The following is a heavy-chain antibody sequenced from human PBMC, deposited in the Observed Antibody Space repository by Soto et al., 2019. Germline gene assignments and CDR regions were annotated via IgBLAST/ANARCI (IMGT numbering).Heavy chain of an antibody. V-gene: IGHV3-21*01. CDR1: GFTFSDYR. CDR2: ISSSNSYT. CDR3: ARHGGMVRGVIITTHIDY. D-gene: IGHD3-10*01. J-gene: IGHJ4*02. Sequence: EVQLVESGGGLVKPGGSLRLSCAASGFTFSDYRMNWVRQAPGKGLEWVSSISSSNSYTYYADSVKGRFTISRDNAKKSLYLQMKSLSAEDTAVYYCARHGGMVRGVIITTHIDYWGQGTLVTVSS.